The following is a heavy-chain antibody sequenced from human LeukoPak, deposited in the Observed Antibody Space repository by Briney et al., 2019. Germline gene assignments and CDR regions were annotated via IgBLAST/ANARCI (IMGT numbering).Heavy chain of an antibody. J-gene: IGHJ4*02. D-gene: IGHD3-22*01. V-gene: IGHV4-61*02. CDR3: ASGYYDSSGYYPTGY. CDR2: IYASGST. CDR1: GGSLSSGSDY. Sequence: KASQTLSLTCTVSGGSLSSGSDYWSWIRQSAGKGLEWIGRIYASGSTNYNPSLKSRVTISVDTSKNQFSLKLSSVTAADTAVYYCASGYYDSSGYYPTGYWGQGTLVTVSS.